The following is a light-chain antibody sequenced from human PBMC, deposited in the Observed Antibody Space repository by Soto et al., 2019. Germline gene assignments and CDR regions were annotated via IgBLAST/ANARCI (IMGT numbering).Light chain of an antibody. CDR3: QQYGRS. Sequence: EIVLTQSPGTLSLSPGERATLSCRASQSVSSTYLAWYQQKPGQAPRLLIYGASSRATGIPDRFSGSGSGTDFNLTIRRLEPEDFAVYYCQQYGRSFGQGTRVEL. J-gene: IGKJ1*01. CDR1: QSVSSTY. CDR2: GAS. V-gene: IGKV3-20*01.